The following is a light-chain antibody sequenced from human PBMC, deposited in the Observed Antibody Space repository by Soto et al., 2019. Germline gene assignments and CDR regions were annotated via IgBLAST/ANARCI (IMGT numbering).Light chain of an antibody. V-gene: IGLV2-23*01. J-gene: IGLJ1*01. CDR2: EDA. CDR1: SSDVGGYNY. CDR3: CSYAGGRTYV. Sequence: QSVLTQPASVSGSPGQSITISCTGTSSDVGGYNYVSWYQYHPGKAPKLIIYEDAMRPSGVSNRFSGSKSGYTASLTISGLQAEDEADFYCCSYAGGRTYVFGTGTKLTVL.